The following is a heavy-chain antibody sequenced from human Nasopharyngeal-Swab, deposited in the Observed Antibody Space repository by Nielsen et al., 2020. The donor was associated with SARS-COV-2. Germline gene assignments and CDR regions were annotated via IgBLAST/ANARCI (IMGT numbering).Heavy chain of an antibody. D-gene: IGHD6-19*01. Sequence: GESLKISRAASGFGFSAFAMSWVRQAPGKGLEWVSAAGGNDGSTFYADSVRGRFTISRDNSKNTLYLQMNSLRAEDTALYYCAKKYGTRGWYVGLDYWGQGTQVTVSS. V-gene: IGHV3-23*01. J-gene: IGHJ4*02. CDR2: AGGNDGST. CDR1: GFGFSAFA. CDR3: AKKYGTRGWYVGLDY.